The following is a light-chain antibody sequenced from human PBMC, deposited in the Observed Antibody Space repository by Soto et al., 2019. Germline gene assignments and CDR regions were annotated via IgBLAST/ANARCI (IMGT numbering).Light chain of an antibody. CDR3: AAWDDSLSGSYV. J-gene: IGLJ1*01. V-gene: IGLV1-47*01. Sequence: QSVLTQPPSASGTPGQRVNISCSGSSSNIGSNYVYWYRQFPGTAPKLLIQRNNQRPSGVPARFSGSKSGTSASLAISGLRSEDEADYYCAAWDDSLSGSYVFGTGTKLTVL. CDR1: SSNIGSNY. CDR2: RNN.